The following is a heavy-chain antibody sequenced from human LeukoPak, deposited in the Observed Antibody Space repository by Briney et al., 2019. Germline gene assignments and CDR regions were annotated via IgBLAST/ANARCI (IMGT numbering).Heavy chain of an antibody. D-gene: IGHD6-6*01. CDR2: IIPILGIA. J-gene: IGHJ5*01. CDR1: GGTFSSYA. V-gene: IGHV1-69*04. CDR3: ARVSGSIVARLAWFDS. Sequence: SVKVSCKASGGTFSSYAISWVRQAPGQGLEWMGRIIPILGIANYAQKFQGRVTMTTDTSTSTAYMELRSLRSDDTAVYYCARVSGSIVARLAWFDSWGQGTLVTVSS.